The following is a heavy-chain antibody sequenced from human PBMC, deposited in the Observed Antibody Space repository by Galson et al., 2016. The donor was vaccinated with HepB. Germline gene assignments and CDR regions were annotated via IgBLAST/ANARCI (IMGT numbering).Heavy chain of an antibody. CDR3: AKATSGSAYGSRYVQN. Sequence: SLRLSCATSGFTFNDYAMHWVRQAPGKGLEWVSGISWNSGRIDYADSVKGRFTVSRDNAKNSLYLQINSLRAEDTALYYCAKATSGSAYGSRYVQNWGQGTLVTVSS. CDR1: GFTFNDYA. J-gene: IGHJ1*01. D-gene: IGHD3-10*01. V-gene: IGHV3-9*01. CDR2: ISWNSGRI.